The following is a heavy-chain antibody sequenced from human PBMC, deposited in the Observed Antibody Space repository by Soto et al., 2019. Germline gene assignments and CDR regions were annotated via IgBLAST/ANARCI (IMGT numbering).Heavy chain of an antibody. CDR3: ARGGQTSSWYFF. CDR2: IYHSGTT. D-gene: IGHD6-13*01. V-gene: IGHV4-59*01. CDR1: GGSISPFF. J-gene: IGHJ4*02. Sequence: QVQLQESGPGLVKPSETLSLTCTVSGGSISPFFWSWIRQPPGTGLEWIGDIYHSGTTNYNPSLKSRVTISVDPSKNQFSLKLTSVTAADPAVYYWARGGQTSSWYFFWGQGTLVTVSS.